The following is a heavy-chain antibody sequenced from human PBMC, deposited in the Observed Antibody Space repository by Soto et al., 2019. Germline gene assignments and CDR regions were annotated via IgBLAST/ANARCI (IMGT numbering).Heavy chain of an antibody. CDR2: IRRKAYGGTT. Sequence: GGSLRLSCTASGFRFGDYAMSWFRQAPGKGLEWVGFIRRKAYGGTTEYAASVKGRFTVSRDDSKSIAYLQMNSLKTEDTAVYYCTRDAQYSSGWYEGAFDIWGQGTMVTVSS. V-gene: IGHV3-49*03. CDR3: TRDAQYSSGWYEGAFDI. J-gene: IGHJ3*02. D-gene: IGHD6-19*01. CDR1: GFRFGDYA.